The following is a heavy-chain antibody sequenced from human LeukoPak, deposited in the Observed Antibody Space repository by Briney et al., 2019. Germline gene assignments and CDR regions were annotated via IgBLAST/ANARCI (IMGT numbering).Heavy chain of an antibody. V-gene: IGHV1-69*06. CDR3: ARDELNAFDI. CDR2: IIPIFGTA. Sequence: ASVKVSCKASGGTFSSYAISWVRQAPGQGLEWMGGIIPIFGTANYAQKFQGRVTIAADKSTSTAYMELSSLRSEDTAVYYCARDELNAFDIWGQGTMVTVSS. D-gene: IGHD1-26*01. J-gene: IGHJ3*02. CDR1: GGTFSSYA.